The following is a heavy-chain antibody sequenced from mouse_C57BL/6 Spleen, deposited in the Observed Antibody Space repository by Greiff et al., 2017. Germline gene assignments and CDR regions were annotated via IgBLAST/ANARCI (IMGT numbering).Heavy chain of an antibody. D-gene: IGHD2-4*01. CDR3: ARWGYDYDGIFDY. CDR2: IYPGSGST. CDR1: GYTFTSYW. J-gene: IGHJ2*01. V-gene: IGHV1-55*01. Sequence: QVQLQQPGAELVKPGASVKMSCKASGYTFTSYWITWVKQRPGQGLEWIGDIYPGSGSTNYNEKFKSKATLTVVTSSSTAYMQLSSLTSEDSAVYYCARWGYDYDGIFDYWGQGTTLTVSS.